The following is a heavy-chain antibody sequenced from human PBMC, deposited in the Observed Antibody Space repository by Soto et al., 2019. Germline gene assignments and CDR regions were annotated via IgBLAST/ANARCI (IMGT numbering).Heavy chain of an antibody. D-gene: IGHD2-8*01. CDR2: ISIGSTTI. J-gene: IGHJ5*02. CDR3: ARDNGMAGSFDT. Sequence: PGGSLRLSCAASGFTFSSYSMNWVRQAPGKGLEWVSYISIGSTTIFYADSVKGRFTISRDNAKNSLYLQMNSLRDEDTAVYYCARDNGMAGSFDTWGQGTLVTVSS. CDR1: GFTFSSYS. V-gene: IGHV3-48*02.